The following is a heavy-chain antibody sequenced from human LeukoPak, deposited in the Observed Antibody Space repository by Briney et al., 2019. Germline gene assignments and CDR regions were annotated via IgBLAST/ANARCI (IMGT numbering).Heavy chain of an antibody. V-gene: IGHV1-69*13. Sequence: ASVKVSCKASGGTFSSYAISWVRQAPGQGLEWMGGIIPIFGTANYAQKFQGRVTITADESTSTAYMELSSLRSEDTAVYYCARDKRVVPAATVDYWGQGTLVTVSS. J-gene: IGHJ4*02. CDR1: GGTFSSYA. CDR2: IIPIFGTA. D-gene: IGHD2-2*01. CDR3: ARDKRVVPAATVDY.